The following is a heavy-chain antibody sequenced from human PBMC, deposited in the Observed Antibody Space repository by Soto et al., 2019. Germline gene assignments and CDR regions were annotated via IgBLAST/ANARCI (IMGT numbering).Heavy chain of an antibody. Sequence: SETLPLTCAVSGYSISSSNWWGWIRQPPGKGLEWIGYIYYSGSTYYNPSLKSRVTISVDTSKNQFSLKLSSVTAADTAVYYCARVGSSIATRPFDYWGQGTLVTVSS. J-gene: IGHJ4*02. CDR3: ARVGSSIATRPFDY. D-gene: IGHD6-6*01. CDR1: GYSISSSNW. V-gene: IGHV4-28*03. CDR2: IYYSGST.